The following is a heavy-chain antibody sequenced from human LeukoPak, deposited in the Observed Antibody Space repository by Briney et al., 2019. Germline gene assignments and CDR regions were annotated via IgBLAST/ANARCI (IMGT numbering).Heavy chain of an antibody. V-gene: IGHV3-74*01. J-gene: IGHJ6*02. CDR3: AKDILVYGDLLNGMDV. Sequence: PGGSLRLSCAASGFTFRTYWMHWVRQAPGKGLVWVSRITSDGIGTSYADSVKGRFTISRDNSKNSLYLQMNSLRAEDTALYYCAKDILVYGDLLNGMDVWGQGTTVTVSS. CDR1: GFTFRTYW. D-gene: IGHD4-17*01. CDR2: ITSDGIGT.